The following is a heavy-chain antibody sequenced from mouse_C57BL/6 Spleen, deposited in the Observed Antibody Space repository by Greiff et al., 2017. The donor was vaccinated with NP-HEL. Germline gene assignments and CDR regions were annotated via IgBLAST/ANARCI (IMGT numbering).Heavy chain of an antibody. CDR1: GFNIKDDY. J-gene: IGHJ3*01. D-gene: IGHD1-1*01. V-gene: IGHV14-4*01. CDR2: IDPENGDT. CDR3: TLNYYGSSYPFAY. Sequence: EVQLQQSGAELVRPGASVKLSCTASGFNIKDDYMNWVKQRPEQGLEWIGWIDPENGDTEYASKFQGKATITADTSSNTAYLQLRSLTSEDTAVYYCTLNYYGSSYPFAYWGQGTLVTVSA.